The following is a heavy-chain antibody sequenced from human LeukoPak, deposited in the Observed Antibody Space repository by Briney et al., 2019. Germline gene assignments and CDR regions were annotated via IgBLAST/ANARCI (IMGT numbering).Heavy chain of an antibody. CDR3: ARAHTLDRITKYYFDY. CDR2: IYPGDSDA. D-gene: IGHD5-24*01. Sequence: GESLKISCKGSGYSFTNYWIGWVRQMPGEGLEWMGIIYPGDSDARYSPSFHGQVTISADKSISTAYLQWSSLKASDTAMYYCARAHTLDRITKYYFDYWGQGTLVTVSS. J-gene: IGHJ4*02. CDR1: GYSFTNYW. V-gene: IGHV5-51*01.